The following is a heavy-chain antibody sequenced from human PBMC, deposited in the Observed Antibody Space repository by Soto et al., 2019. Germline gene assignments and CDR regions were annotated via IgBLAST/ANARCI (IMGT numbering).Heavy chain of an antibody. Sequence: ASVKVSWKASGYTLTRYYMHWVRQAPGQGLEWMGWINPNSGVTNYAQKFQGRVTMTRDTSISTAYMELSRLRSDDTAVYYCARRSSSTWIHFAHWAQGTLVTVSS. CDR3: ARRSSSTWIHFAH. D-gene: IGHD6-13*01. V-gene: IGHV1-2*02. CDR2: INPNSGVT. J-gene: IGHJ1*01. CDR1: GYTLTRYY.